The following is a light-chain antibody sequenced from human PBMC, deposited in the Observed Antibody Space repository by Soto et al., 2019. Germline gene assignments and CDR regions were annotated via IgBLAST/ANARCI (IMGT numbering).Light chain of an antibody. Sequence: EVVMTQYPATLSVSPGERATLSCRASQSVFSSLAWYQQKPGQAPRLLIYGAATRATGIPARFSGSGSGTEFTLTISSLQSEDFAVYYCHQYNSWPLTFGQGTKVDI. V-gene: IGKV3-15*01. CDR3: HQYNSWPLT. J-gene: IGKJ1*01. CDR1: QSVFSS. CDR2: GAA.